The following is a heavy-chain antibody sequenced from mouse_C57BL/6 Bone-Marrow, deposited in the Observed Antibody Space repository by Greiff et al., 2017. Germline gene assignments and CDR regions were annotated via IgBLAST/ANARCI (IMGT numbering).Heavy chain of an antibody. D-gene: IGHD1-1*01. CDR2: IHPNSGST. Sequence: VQLQQPGAELVRPGASVKLSCKASGYTFTSYCMRWVKQRPGQGLEWIGMIHPNSGSTNYNEKFKSKATLTVDKSSSTAYMQLSSLTSEDSAVYYWARSVTTVAAYYAMAYWGQGTPVTVSS. CDR1: GYTFTSYC. CDR3: ARSVTTVAAYYAMAY. J-gene: IGHJ4*01. V-gene: IGHV1-64*01.